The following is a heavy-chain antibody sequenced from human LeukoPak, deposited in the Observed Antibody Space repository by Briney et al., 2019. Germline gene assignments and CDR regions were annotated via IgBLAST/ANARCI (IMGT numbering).Heavy chain of an antibody. CDR1: GFTFSSYA. CDR2: ISYDGSNK. J-gene: IGHJ4*02. CDR3: ARDWNEYYFDY. V-gene: IGHV3-30*04. Sequence: GRSLRLSCAASGFTFSSYAMHWVRQAPGKGLEWVAVISYDGSNKYYADSVKGRFTISRDNSKNTLYLQMNSLRAEDTAMYYCARDWNEYYFDYWGQGTLVTVSS. D-gene: IGHD1-1*01.